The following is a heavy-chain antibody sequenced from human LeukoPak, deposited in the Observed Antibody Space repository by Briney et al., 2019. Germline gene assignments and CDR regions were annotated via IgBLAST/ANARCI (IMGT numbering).Heavy chain of an antibody. J-gene: IGHJ4*02. CDR1: GFLFNKYG. V-gene: IGHV3-30*18. Sequence: GGSLRLSCAASGFLFNKYGVHWVRQAPGKGLEWVALISYDGTIKFYADSVKGRFTISRDNSKNTLYLQMNSLRAEDTAVYYCAKDRRGRVGATDYWGQGTLVTVSS. CDR2: ISYDGTIK. CDR3: AKDRRGRVGATDY. D-gene: IGHD1-26*01.